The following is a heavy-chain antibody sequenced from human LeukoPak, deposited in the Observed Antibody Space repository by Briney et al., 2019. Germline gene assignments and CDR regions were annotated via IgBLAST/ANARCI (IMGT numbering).Heavy chain of an antibody. CDR2: ISYSGGTT. CDR3: ARGMVGAGRVDY. J-gene: IGHJ4*02. CDR1: GLTLSSYA. Sequence: RTGGSLRLSRAASGLTLSSYAMSWVRQAPGKGLEWVSFISYSGGTTYYADSVKGRLTISRDNSKNTLYLQMNSLRAEDTAVYYCARGMVGAGRVDYWGQGTLVTVSS. V-gene: IGHV3-23*01. D-gene: IGHD1-26*01.